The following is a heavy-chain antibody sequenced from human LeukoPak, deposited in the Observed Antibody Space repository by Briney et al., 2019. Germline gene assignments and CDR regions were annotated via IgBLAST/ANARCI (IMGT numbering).Heavy chain of an antibody. CDR1: GGSISSSSYY. Sequence: PSETLSLTCTVSGGSISSSSYYWGWIRQPPGKGLEWIGSIYYSGSTYYNPSLKSRVTISVDTSKNQFSLKLSSVTAADTAVYYCARGYPYSGSTFGYWGQGTLVTVSS. V-gene: IGHV4-39*07. D-gene: IGHD3-10*01. J-gene: IGHJ4*02. CDR2: IYYSGST. CDR3: ARGYPYSGSTFGY.